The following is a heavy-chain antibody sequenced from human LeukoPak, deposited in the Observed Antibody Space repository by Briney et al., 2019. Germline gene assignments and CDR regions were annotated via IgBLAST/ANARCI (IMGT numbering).Heavy chain of an antibody. CDR1: GFTFSSYA. Sequence: GGSLRLSCAASGFTFSSYAMHWVRQAPGKGLEWVAVISYDGSNKYYADSVKGRFTISRDNSKNTLYLQMNSLRAEDTAVYYCARAPWIYSSGWDVDYWGQGTLVTVSS. J-gene: IGHJ4*02. V-gene: IGHV3-30-3*01. CDR2: ISYDGSNK. CDR3: ARAPWIYSSGWDVDY. D-gene: IGHD6-19*01.